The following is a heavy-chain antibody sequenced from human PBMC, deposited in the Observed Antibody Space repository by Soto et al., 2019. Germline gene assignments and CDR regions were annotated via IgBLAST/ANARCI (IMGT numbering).Heavy chain of an antibody. J-gene: IGHJ5*02. CDR3: ARVNAPDARLPWFDP. CDR2: ISAYNGNT. CDR1: GYTFTSYG. D-gene: IGHD2-2*01. Sequence: ASVKVSCKASGYTFTSYGISWVRQAPGQGLEWMGWISAYNGNTNYAQKLQGRVTMTTDTSTSTAYMELRSLRSDDTAVYYCARVNAPDARLPWFDPWGRGTLVTVSS. V-gene: IGHV1-18*01.